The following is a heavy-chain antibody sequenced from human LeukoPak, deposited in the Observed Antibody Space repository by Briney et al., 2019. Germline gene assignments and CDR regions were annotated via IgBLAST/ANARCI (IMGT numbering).Heavy chain of an antibody. CDR1: GFTFXXYG. CDR3: ARDSGPGNSYFDY. V-gene: IGHV3-33*01. D-gene: IGHD1-1*01. Sequence: GFTFXXYGMXXVRQAPGKGLEWVAVIWYDGSNKYYADSVKGRFTISRDNSKNTLYLQMNSLRAEDTAVYYCARDSGPGNSYFDYWGQGTLVTVSS. CDR2: IWYDGSNK. J-gene: IGHJ4*02.